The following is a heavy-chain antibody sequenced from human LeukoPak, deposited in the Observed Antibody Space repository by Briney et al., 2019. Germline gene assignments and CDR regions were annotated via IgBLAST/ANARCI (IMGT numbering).Heavy chain of an antibody. J-gene: IGHJ4*02. CDR2: ISGSGGGT. V-gene: IGHV3-23*01. Sequence: GGSLRLSCAASGFTFSSYAMSWVRQAPGKGLEWVSAISGSGGGTYYADSVRGRFTISRDNSKNTLYLQMNSLRAEDTAVYYCAKIYCSGGSCSQYFDYWGQGTLVTVSS. D-gene: IGHD2-15*01. CDR3: AKIYCSGGSCSQYFDY. CDR1: GFTFSSYA.